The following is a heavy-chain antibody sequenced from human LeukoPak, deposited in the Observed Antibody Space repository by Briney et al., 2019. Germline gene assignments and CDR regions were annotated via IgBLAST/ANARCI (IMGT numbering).Heavy chain of an antibody. V-gene: IGHV4-59*01. CDR1: DDSISDYY. J-gene: IGHJ4*02. D-gene: IGHD3-16*01. Sequence: SETLSLTCTISDDSISDYYRGWIRQPPGKGLEWIGYFHNSGTSTYNPSLKSRVTISADTSKNQFSLKLNSLTTADTAVYYCTRGAGWLIDYWGQGILVTVSS. CDR3: TRGAGWLIDY. CDR2: FHNSGTS.